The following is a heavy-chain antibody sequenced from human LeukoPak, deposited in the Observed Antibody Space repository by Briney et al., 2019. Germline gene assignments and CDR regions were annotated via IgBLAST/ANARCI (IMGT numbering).Heavy chain of an antibody. CDR3: ARSQARLGWFDP. J-gene: IGHJ5*02. D-gene: IGHD6-19*01. CDR1: GGSFSGYY. V-gene: IGHV4-34*01. Sequence: SETLSLTCAVYGGSFSGYYWSWIRQPPGKGLEWIGEINHSGSTNYNPSLKSRVTISVDTSKNLFSLRLRSVTAADTAVYYCARSQARLGWFDPWGQGTLVTVSS. CDR2: INHSGST.